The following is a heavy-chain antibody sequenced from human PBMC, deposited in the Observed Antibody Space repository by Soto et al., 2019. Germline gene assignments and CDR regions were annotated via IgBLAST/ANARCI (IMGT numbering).Heavy chain of an antibody. V-gene: IGHV4-31*03. CDR3: ARHHSSTMYGL. J-gene: IGHJ4*02. D-gene: IGHD2-2*01. CDR2: IYYSGST. CDR1: GGSISSGNNY. Sequence: SETLSLTCTVSGGSISSGNNYWSWIRQHPGKGLEWIGYIYYSGSTYYNPSLKSRVTISVDTSKNQFSLKLSSVTAADTAVYYCARHHSSTMYGLWGQGTLVTVS.